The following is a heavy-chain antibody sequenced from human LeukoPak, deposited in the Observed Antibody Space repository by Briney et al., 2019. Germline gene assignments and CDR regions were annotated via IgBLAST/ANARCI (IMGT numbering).Heavy chain of an antibody. CDR1: GYTLTELS. V-gene: IGHV1-24*01. J-gene: IGHJ4*02. D-gene: IGHD3-22*01. Sequence: ASVKVSCKVSGYTLTELSMHWVRQAPGKGLEWMGGFDPEDGETIYAQKFQGRVAMTEDTSTDTAYMELSSLRSEDTAVYYCATIDGHYDSSGYWGQGTLVIVSS. CDR3: ATIDGHYDSSGY. CDR2: FDPEDGET.